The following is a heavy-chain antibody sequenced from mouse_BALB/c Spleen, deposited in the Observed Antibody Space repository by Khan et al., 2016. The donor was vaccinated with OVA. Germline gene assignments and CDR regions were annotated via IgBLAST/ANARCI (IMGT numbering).Heavy chain of an antibody. V-gene: IGHV9-3*02. CDR2: INTNTGEP. CDR1: GYTFTNYG. D-gene: IGHD1-1*01. Sequence: QIQLVQSGPELKKPGETVKISCKASGYTFTNYGMNWVKQAPGKGLKWMGWINTNTGEPTYAEEFKGRFAFSLETSASTAYLQINNLKNEDTATYFCARGNYGSSFDYWGQGTTLTVSS. CDR3: ARGNYGSSFDY. J-gene: IGHJ2*01.